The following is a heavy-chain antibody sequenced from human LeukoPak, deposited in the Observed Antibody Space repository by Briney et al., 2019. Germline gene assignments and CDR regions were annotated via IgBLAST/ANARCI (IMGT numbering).Heavy chain of an antibody. D-gene: IGHD3-10*01. J-gene: IGHJ6*04. V-gene: IGHV3-33*01. CDR1: GFTFSSYG. Sequence: AGGSLRLSCAASGFTFSSYGMHWVRQAPGKGLEWVAVMWYDGSNKYYADSVKGRFTISRDNSKNTLCLQMNSLRAEDTAVYYCARVGGYYGSGVYYYGMDVWGKGTTVTVSS. CDR2: MWYDGSNK. CDR3: ARVGGYYGSGVYYYGMDV.